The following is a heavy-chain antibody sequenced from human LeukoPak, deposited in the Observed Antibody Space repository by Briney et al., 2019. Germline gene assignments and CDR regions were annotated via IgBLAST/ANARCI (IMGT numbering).Heavy chain of an antibody. D-gene: IGHD3-9*01. J-gene: IGHJ4*02. CDR2: INSDGSST. Sequence: PGGSLRLSCAASGFTFSSYWMHWVRQAPGKGLVWVSRINSDGSSTSYADSVKGRFTISRDNAKNTLYLQMNSLRAEDTAVYYCARVPYYDILTGYYTLPDYWGQGTLVTVSS. CDR3: ARVPYYDILTGYYTLPDY. CDR1: GFTFSSYW. V-gene: IGHV3-74*01.